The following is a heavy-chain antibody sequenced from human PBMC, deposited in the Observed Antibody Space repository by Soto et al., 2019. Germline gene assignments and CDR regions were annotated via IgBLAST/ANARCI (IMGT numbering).Heavy chain of an antibody. J-gene: IGHJ4*02. CDR1: GFTFSSYS. V-gene: IGHV3-30-3*02. CDR2: MSYDGTNK. D-gene: IGHD2-2*01. Sequence: PGGSLRLSCAASGFTFSSYSMHWVRQAPGKGLEWVAVMSYDGTNKYYADSVKGRFTISRDNSKNTLYLQMNSLRAEDTAVYYCTKTGSSWNTFNERFDYWGQGTLVTVSS. CDR3: TKTGSSWNTFNERFDY.